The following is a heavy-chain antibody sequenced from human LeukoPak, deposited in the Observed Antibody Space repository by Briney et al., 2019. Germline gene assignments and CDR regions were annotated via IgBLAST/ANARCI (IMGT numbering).Heavy chain of an antibody. CDR3: TRDRRYGGMDV. V-gene: IGHV3-74*01. D-gene: IGHD4-17*01. J-gene: IGHJ6*02. Sequence: PGGSLRLSCAASGFTFGAYWMHWVRQAPGEGLVWVSRTDSDGSDISYADSVKGRFTMSRDNAKNTLFLQMNSLRVEDTAVYYCTRDRRYGGMDVWGQGTTVTVSS. CDR1: GFTFGAYW. CDR2: TDSDGSDI.